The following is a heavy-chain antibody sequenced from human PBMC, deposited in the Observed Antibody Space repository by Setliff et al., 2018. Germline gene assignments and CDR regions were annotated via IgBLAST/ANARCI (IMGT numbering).Heavy chain of an antibody. Sequence: GESLKISCAASGFTFNRHNMSWVRQAPGKGLEWVANIKQDGSEKYYVDSVKGRFTISRDNAKNSLYLQMNSLRAEDTAVYYCARDGGEYWGQGTLVTVSS. D-gene: IGHD3-16*01. CDR3: ARDGGEY. CDR2: IKQDGSEK. CDR1: GFTFNRHN. J-gene: IGHJ4*02. V-gene: IGHV3-7*01.